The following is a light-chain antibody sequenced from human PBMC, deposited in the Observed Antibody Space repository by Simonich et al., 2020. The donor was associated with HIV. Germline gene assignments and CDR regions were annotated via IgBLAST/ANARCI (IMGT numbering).Light chain of an antibody. CDR3: QQYNKWPLT. CDR1: QSISSY. Sequence: DIQMTQSPSSLSASVGDRVTITCRASQSISSYLNWYQKKPGKAPKLLIYAASIRANGIPARFSGSGSGTEFTLTITSLQSEDFALYSCQQYNKWPLTFGGGTKVEIK. J-gene: IGKJ4*01. CDR2: AAS. V-gene: IGKV1-39*01.